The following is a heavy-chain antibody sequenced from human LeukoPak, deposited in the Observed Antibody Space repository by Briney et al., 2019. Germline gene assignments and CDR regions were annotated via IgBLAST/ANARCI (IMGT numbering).Heavy chain of an antibody. J-gene: IGHJ5*02. CDR1: GGSISSYY. CDR3: ASSFSAATSWFDP. D-gene: IGHD2-15*01. Sequence: PSETLSLTCTVSGGSISSYYWSWIRQPPGKGLEWIGYIYYSGSTNYNPSLKSRVTISVDTSKNQFSLKLSSVTAADTAVYYCASSFSAATSWFDPWGQGTLVTVSS. CDR2: IYYSGST. V-gene: IGHV4-59*01.